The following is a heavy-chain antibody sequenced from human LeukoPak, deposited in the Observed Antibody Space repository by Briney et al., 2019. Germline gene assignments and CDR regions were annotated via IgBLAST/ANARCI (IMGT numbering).Heavy chain of an antibody. CDR1: GFTFSSYA. Sequence: GGSLRLSCAASGFTFSSYAMSWVRQAPGKGLEWVSAISGSGGSTYYADSVKGRFTISRDNAKNSLHLQMNSLRVEDTAVYYCARGYSGSDWGQGTLVTVSS. J-gene: IGHJ4*02. D-gene: IGHD1-26*01. V-gene: IGHV3-23*01. CDR3: ARGYSGSD. CDR2: ISGSGGST.